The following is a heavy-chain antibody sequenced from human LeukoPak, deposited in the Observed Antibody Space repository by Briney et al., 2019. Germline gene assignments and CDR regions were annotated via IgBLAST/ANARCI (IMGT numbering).Heavy chain of an antibody. Sequence: GRSPRLSCAASGFTFSSNWMSSLLQAPGKGLEWVANIKEDGSVKYYVDSVKGRFTVSRDNAKNSVYLQMNSLRAEDTAVYYCARDQNFQHWGQGTLVTVSS. CDR2: IKEDGSVK. J-gene: IGHJ1*01. V-gene: IGHV3-7*04. CDR1: GFTFSSNW. CDR3: ARDQNFQH.